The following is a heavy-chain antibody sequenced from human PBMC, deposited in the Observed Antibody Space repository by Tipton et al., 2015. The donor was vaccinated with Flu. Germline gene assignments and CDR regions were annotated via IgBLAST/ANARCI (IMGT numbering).Heavy chain of an antibody. D-gene: IGHD5-18*01. Sequence: TLSLTCTVSGGSISSYYWSWIRQPPGKGLEWIGYFYYSGSTNYNPSLKSRVTISVDTSKNQFSLKLSSVTAADTAVYYCARGYAGWFDPWGQGTLVTVSS. CDR1: GGSISSYY. V-gene: IGHV4-59*01. CDR2: FYYSGST. CDR3: ARGYAGWFDP. J-gene: IGHJ5*02.